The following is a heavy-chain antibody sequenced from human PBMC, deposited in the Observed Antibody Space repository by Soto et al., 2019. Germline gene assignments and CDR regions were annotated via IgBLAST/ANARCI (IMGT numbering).Heavy chain of an antibody. CDR1: GFIFSGYT. CDR2: TSYDGSNK. V-gene: IGHV3-30-3*01. CDR3: ARDREYFDY. J-gene: IGHJ4*02. Sequence: ESGGGVVQPGRSLRLSCAASGFIFSGYTMHWVRQAPGKGLEWVAVTSYDGSNKYYVDSVKGRFTISRDNSKNTLYLQMNSLRAEDTAVYYCARDREYFDYWGQGTLVTVSS.